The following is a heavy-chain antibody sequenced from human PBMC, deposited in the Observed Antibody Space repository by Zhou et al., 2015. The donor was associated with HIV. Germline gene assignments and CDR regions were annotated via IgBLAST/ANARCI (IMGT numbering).Heavy chain of an antibody. D-gene: IGHD4-11*01. CDR1: GGTFSSYA. Sequence: QVQLVQSGAEVKKPGSSVKVSCKASGGTFSSYAISWVRQAPGQGLEWMGGIIPIFGTANYAQKFQGRVTITADESTSTAYMELSSLRSEDTAVYYCARETVGQGYYYYYYMDVWGKGTTVTVSS. J-gene: IGHJ6*03. V-gene: IGHV1-69*01. CDR2: IIPIFGTA. CDR3: ARETVGQGYYYYYYMDV.